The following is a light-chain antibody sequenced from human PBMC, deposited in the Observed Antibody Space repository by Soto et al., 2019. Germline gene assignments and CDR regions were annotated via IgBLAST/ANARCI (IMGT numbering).Light chain of an antibody. J-gene: IGLJ3*02. CDR1: SSDVGGYNY. Sequence: QSALTQPASVSGSPGQSITISCTGTSSDVGGYNYVSWYQQSPGKAPKLIIYGVINRPSGVSNRFSASKSGNTASLTISGLQADDEADYYCRSYTSGSTYLLFGGGTKLTVL. CDR2: GVI. V-gene: IGLV2-14*01. CDR3: RSYTSGSTYLL.